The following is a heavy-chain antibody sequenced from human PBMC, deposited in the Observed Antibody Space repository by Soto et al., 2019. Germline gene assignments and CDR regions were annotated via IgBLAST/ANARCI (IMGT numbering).Heavy chain of an antibody. CDR1: GFTFSSYA. D-gene: IGHD3-9*01. V-gene: IGHV3-30-3*01. Sequence: PGGSLRLSCAASGFTFSSYAMHWVRQAPGKGLEWVAVISYDGSNKYYADSVKGRFTISRDNSKNTLYLQMSSLRAEDTAVYYCAKDYDILTGYLRPYYMDVWGKGTTVTVSS. CDR2: ISYDGSNK. J-gene: IGHJ6*03. CDR3: AKDYDILTGYLRPYYMDV.